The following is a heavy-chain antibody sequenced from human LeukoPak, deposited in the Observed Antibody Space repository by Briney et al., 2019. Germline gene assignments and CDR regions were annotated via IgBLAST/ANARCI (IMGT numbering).Heavy chain of an antibody. Sequence: ASVKVSCKASGYTFTGCYMHWVRQAPGQGLEWMGWINPNSGGTNYAQKFQGRVTMTRDTSISTAYMELSRLRSDDTAVYYCARLGCSSTSCYPFNWGQGTLVTVSS. CDR2: INPNSGGT. CDR3: ARLGCSSTSCYPFN. CDR1: GYTFTGCY. J-gene: IGHJ4*02. D-gene: IGHD2-2*01. V-gene: IGHV1-2*02.